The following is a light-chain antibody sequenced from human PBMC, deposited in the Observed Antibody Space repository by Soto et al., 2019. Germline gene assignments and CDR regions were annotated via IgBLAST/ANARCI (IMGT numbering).Light chain of an antibody. Sequence: LTQPASVSGSPGQSITISCSGTSSNIGAYDHVAWFQQFPGKTPKLVIYSVSNRPSGVSYRFSGSKSGNTASLTISGLQADDEADYYCISYTVSRSYVFGPGTKVTVL. V-gene: IGLV2-14*01. CDR2: SVS. CDR1: SSNIGAYDH. CDR3: ISYTVSRSYV. J-gene: IGLJ1*01.